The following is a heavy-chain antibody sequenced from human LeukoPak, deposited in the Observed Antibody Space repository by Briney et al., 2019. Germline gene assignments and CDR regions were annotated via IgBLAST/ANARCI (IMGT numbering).Heavy chain of an antibody. CDR2: IDQSGGVT. D-gene: IGHD4-17*01. J-gene: IGHJ4*02. V-gene: IGHV1-46*01. CDR3: ARGGDYGDYLEH. Sequence: ASVKVSCKASGFTLSSYYMHWVRQAPGQGLEWMGIIDQSGGVTSYAQKVRGRVTMTSDTSTSTIYMEMRSLRSEDTAVYYCARGGDYGDYLEHWGQGTLVTVSS. CDR1: GFTLSSYY.